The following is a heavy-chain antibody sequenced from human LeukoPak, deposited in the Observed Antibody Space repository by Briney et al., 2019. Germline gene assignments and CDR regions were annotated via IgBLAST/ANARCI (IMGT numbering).Heavy chain of an antibody. V-gene: IGHV3-7*01. CDR3: AKDSKVVPAASNIDY. CDR2: MKKDGSEK. Sequence: GGSLRLSCAASGFTFSSYWMSWVRQAPGKGLEWVANMKKDGSEKYYVDSVKGRFTISRDNAKKSLYLQMNSLRAEDTAVYYCAKDSKVVPAASNIDYWGQGTLVTVSS. D-gene: IGHD2-2*01. J-gene: IGHJ4*02. CDR1: GFTFSSYW.